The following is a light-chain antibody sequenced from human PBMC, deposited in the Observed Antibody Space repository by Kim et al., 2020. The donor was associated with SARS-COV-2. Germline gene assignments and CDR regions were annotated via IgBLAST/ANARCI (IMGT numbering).Light chain of an antibody. CDR2: YDS. Sequence: APGKTARITWGGNNIGSKRVHWYQQKPGQAPALVIYYDSDRPSGIPERFSGSNSGNTATLTISRVEAGDEADYYCQVWDSSSDHVVFGGGTQLTVL. CDR1: NIGSKR. J-gene: IGLJ2*01. CDR3: QVWDSSSDHVV. V-gene: IGLV3-21*04.